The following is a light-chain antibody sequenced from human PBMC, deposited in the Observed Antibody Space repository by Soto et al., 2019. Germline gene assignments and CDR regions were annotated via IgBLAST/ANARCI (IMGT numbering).Light chain of an antibody. CDR2: DAS. V-gene: IGKV1-5*01. CDR3: QQYNSYST. J-gene: IGKJ2*02. CDR1: QSISTW. Sequence: DIQMTQSPSTLSASVGDRVTITCRANQSISTWLAWYQQKPGKAPKLLIYDASSLESGVPSRFSGSGSGTDFTLTITSLQPDDYATYYCQQYNSYSTFGQGTKLEIK.